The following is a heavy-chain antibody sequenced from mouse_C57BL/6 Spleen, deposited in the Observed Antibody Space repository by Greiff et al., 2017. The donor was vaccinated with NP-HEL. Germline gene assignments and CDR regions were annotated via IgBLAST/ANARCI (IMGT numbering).Heavy chain of an antibody. CDR3: TSLRRYSFDY. V-gene: IGHV14-4*01. D-gene: IGHD1-1*01. Sequence: EVQLQQSGAELVRPGASVKLSCTASGFNIKDDYMHWVKQRPEQGLEWIGWIDPENGDTEYASKFQGKATITADTSSNTAYLQLSSLTSEDTAVYYCTSLRRYSFDYWGQGTTLTVSS. CDR2: IDPENGDT. CDR1: GFNIKDDY. J-gene: IGHJ2*01.